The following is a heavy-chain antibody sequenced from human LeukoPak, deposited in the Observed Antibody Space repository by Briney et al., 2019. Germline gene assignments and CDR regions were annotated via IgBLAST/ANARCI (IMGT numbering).Heavy chain of an antibody. J-gene: IGHJ3*02. CDR1: GGSVSSGSYY. D-gene: IGHD6-13*01. CDR3: ARETPSLYGSSSGFDI. CDR2: IYYSGST. V-gene: IGHV4-61*01. Sequence: SETLSLTRTVSGGSVSSGSYYGRWTRQPPGKGLEWIGYIYYSGSTNYNPSLKSRVTISVDTSKNQFSLKLSSVTAADTAVYYCARETPSLYGSSSGFDIWGQGTMVTVSS.